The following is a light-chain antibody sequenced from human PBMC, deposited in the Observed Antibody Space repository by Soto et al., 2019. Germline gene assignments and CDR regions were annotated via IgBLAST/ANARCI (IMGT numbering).Light chain of an antibody. V-gene: IGKV1-16*01. Sequence: DIHMTQTPPSLSASLGYRGTIISRASEGIKIYLAWFQQKPGKAPKSLIYGATSLQRGVPSRFSGSGGDTDFSLTISSLQPEDIATYYCQQYQRYPPSFGGGTRLEI. CDR2: GAT. J-gene: IGKJ5*01. CDR1: EGIKIY. CDR3: QQYQRYPPS.